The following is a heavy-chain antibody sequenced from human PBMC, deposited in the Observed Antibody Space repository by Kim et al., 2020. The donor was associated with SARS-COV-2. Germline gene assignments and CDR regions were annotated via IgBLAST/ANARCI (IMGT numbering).Heavy chain of an antibody. Sequence: SETLSLTCTVSGGSISSYYWSWIRQPPGKGLEWIGYIYYSGSTNYKPSLKSRVTISVDTSKNQFSLKLSSVTAADTAVYYCARDLWFGESAWLGMDVWGQGTTVTVSS. CDR3: ARDLWFGESAWLGMDV. CDR1: GGSISSYY. V-gene: IGHV4-59*01. CDR2: IYYSGST. J-gene: IGHJ6*02. D-gene: IGHD3-10*01.